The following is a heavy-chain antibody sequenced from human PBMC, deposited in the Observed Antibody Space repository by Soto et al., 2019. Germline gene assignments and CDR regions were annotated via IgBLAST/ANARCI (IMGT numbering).Heavy chain of an antibody. CDR3: ARDGAPYSSGHFDYYYGMDV. J-gene: IGHJ6*02. CDR1: GYTFTSYY. V-gene: IGHV1-46*01. Sequence: ASVKVSCKASGYTFTSYYMHWVRQAPGQGLEWMGIINPSGGSTSYAQKFQGRVTMTRDTSTSTVYMELSSLRSEDTAVYYCARDGAPYSSGHFDYYYGMDVWGQGTTVTVSS. CDR2: INPSGGST. D-gene: IGHD6-19*01.